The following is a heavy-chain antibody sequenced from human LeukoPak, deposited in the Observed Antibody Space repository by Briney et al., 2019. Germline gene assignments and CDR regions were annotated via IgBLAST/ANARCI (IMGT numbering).Heavy chain of an antibody. CDR2: INPSGGST. D-gene: IGHD1-14*01. CDR1: GYTFTSYY. V-gene: IGHV1-46*01. Sequence: ASVKVSCKASGYTFTSYYMHWVRQAPGQGLEWMGIINPSGGSTSYGQKFQGRVTMTRDTSISTAYMELSRLRSDDTAVYYCARENPLVSTAFDPWGQGTLVTVSS. J-gene: IGHJ5*02. CDR3: ARENPLVSTAFDP.